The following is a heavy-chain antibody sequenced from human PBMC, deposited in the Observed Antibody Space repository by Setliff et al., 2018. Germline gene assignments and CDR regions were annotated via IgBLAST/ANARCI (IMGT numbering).Heavy chain of an antibody. CDR3: ARINFHVSSGYYYAPDY. CDR2: IYNYNTNT. J-gene: IGHJ4*02. D-gene: IGHD3-22*01. Sequence: GASVKVSCKASGYTFINYGITWVRQAPGQGLEWMGWIYNYNTNTKYAQKLQGRVTLTTNTSTKTAYMELRSLRSDDTAVYYCARINFHVSSGYYYAPDYWGQGTLVTVSS. V-gene: IGHV1-18*01. CDR1: GYTFINYG.